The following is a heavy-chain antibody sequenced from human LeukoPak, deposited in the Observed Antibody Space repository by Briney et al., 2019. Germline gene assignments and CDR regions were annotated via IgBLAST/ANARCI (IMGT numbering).Heavy chain of an antibody. Sequence: PSETLSLTCTVSGGSISSGGYYWSWIRQHPGKGLEWIGYIYYSGSTYYNPSLKSRVTISVDTSKNQFSLKLSSVTAADTAVYYCAREEYSRHSPFDYWGQGTLVTVSS. CDR1: GGSISSGGYY. D-gene: IGHD6-6*01. CDR2: IYYSGST. J-gene: IGHJ4*02. V-gene: IGHV4-31*03. CDR3: AREEYSRHSPFDY.